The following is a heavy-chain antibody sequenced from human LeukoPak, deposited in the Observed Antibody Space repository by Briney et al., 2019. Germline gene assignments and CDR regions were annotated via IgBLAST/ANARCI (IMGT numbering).Heavy chain of an antibody. Sequence: SETLSLTCTVSGGSISSSSYYWGWIRQPPGKGLEWIGEINHSGSTNYNPSLKSRVTISVDTSKNQFSLKLSSVTAADTAVYYCASVVYGDSITFDYWGQGTLVTVSS. V-gene: IGHV4-39*07. D-gene: IGHD4-17*01. CDR2: INHSGST. CDR3: ASVVYGDSITFDY. J-gene: IGHJ4*02. CDR1: GGSISSSSYY.